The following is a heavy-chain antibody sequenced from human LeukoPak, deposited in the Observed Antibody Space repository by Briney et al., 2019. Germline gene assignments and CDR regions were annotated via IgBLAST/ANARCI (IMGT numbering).Heavy chain of an antibody. CDR3: AREPPGGGFDY. CDR2: INRDGGTT. V-gene: IGHV3-74*01. Sequence: GGSLRLSCAASGFTFSSYWMHWVRQVPGKGLVWVSRINRDGGTTGYSDSVKGRFTISRDNAKNTLYLQMNSLRAEDTAVYYCAREPPGGGFDYWGQGTLVTVSS. J-gene: IGHJ4*02. CDR1: GFTFSSYW. D-gene: IGHD3-16*01.